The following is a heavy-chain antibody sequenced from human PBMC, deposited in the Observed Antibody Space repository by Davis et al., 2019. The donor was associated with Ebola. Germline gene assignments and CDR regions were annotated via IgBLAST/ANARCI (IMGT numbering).Heavy chain of an antibody. CDR2: INHSGST. Sequence: MPSETLSLTCTVSGGSISSYYWSWIRQPPGKGLEWIGEINHSGSTNYNPSLKSRVTISVDTSKNQFSLKLSSVTAADTAVYYCARSRDGYYRALDYWGQGTLVTVSS. V-gene: IGHV4-34*01. CDR3: ARSRDGYYRALDY. D-gene: IGHD5-24*01. CDR1: GGSISSYY. J-gene: IGHJ4*02.